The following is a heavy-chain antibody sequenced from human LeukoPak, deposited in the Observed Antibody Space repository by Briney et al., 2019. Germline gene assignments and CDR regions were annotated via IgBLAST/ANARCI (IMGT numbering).Heavy chain of an antibody. CDR1: GYSFTSYG. J-gene: IGHJ4*02. CDR3: ARDSVGATGHFDY. CDR2: VSAYNGNT. Sequence: EASVKVSCKASGYSFTSYGISWVRQAPGQGLEWMGWVSAYNGNTNYAQMLQGRVTMTTDTSTSTDYMELRRLRSDVTAVYYCARDSVGATGHFDYWGEGTLVTVSS. D-gene: IGHD1-26*01. V-gene: IGHV1-18*01.